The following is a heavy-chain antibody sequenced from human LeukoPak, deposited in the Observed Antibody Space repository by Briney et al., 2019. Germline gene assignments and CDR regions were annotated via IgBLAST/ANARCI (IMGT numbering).Heavy chain of an antibody. CDR1: VYTFTNSD. V-gene: IGHV1-8*01. D-gene: IGHD6-13*01. J-gene: IGHJ4*02. CDR3: ARGRPGLASAGTYDF. Sequence: ASVTVSSMPSVYTFTNSDINWVRQAPGRGLEWMGWMNPNSGKTGSARKFQGRVAITKNISISTAYIEVSSLGYEDTATYYCARGRPGLASAGTYDFWGQGTLITVSS. CDR2: MNPNSGKT.